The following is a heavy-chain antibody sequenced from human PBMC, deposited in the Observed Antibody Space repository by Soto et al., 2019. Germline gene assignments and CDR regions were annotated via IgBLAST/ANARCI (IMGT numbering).Heavy chain of an antibody. Sequence: ETLSLTYTASNGSLSPNYWIWIRQLPGKGLEWIGYIYYAETTTYNPSLQSRVSISVDTSKNEVSLKLTSVTAADTAVYFCARLGAYYQAMDSWGQDTLVTVSS. CDR1: NGSLSPNY. V-gene: IGHV4-59*08. D-gene: IGHD3-22*01. CDR3: ARLGAYYQAMDS. CDR2: IYYAETT. J-gene: IGHJ1*01.